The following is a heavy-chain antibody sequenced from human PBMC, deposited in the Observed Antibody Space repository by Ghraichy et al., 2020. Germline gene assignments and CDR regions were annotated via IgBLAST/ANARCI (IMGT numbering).Heavy chain of an antibody. V-gene: IGHV3-66*01. J-gene: IGHJ4*02. CDR3: ARGAMTTGTIFDY. D-gene: IGHD4-17*01. Sequence: GGSLRLSCAASGFTVSSNYMSWVGQAPGKGLEWVSVIYSGGSTYYADSVKGRFTISRDNSKNTLYLQMNNLRAEDTAVYYCARGAMTTGTIFDYWGQGTLVTVSS. CDR1: GFTVSSNY. CDR2: IYSGGST.